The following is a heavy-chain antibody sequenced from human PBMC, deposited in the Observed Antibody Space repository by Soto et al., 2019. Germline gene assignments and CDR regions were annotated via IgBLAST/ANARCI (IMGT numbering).Heavy chain of an antibody. V-gene: IGHV4-59*01. Sequence: TLSLTCTVSGGSISSYYWSWIRQPPGKGLEWIGYIYYSGSTNYNPSLKSRVTISVDTSKNQFSLKLSSVTAADTAVYYCARASPSVVVPAAMNWFAPWVQGTLVTVSS. D-gene: IGHD2-2*01. CDR2: IYYSGST. J-gene: IGHJ5*02. CDR1: GGSISSYY. CDR3: ARASPSVVVPAAMNWFAP.